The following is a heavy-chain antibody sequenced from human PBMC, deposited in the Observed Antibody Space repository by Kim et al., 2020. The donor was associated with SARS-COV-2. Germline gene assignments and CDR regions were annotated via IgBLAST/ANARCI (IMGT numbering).Heavy chain of an antibody. J-gene: IGHJ4*02. V-gene: IGHV3-72*01. CDR3: SRDGSADY. Sequence: YTTSYAASVKGRFTISRDDSKTSVYLQMNNLKTEDTAVYYCSRDGSADYRGQGTLVTVSS. CDR2: YTT.